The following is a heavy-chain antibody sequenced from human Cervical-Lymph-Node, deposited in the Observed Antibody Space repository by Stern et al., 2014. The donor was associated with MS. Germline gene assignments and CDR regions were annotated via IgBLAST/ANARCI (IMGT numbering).Heavy chain of an antibody. V-gene: IGHV3-21*06. CDR1: GFTFSSYT. Sequence: VPLVESGGGLVKPGGSLRLSCAASGFTFSSYTMNWVRPAPGKGLEWVSSISSSSAYIYYANSLRGRFTISRDNAKNSLYLQMNSLRAEDTAVYYCARGDLRHFDWFPDSGFDYWGQGILVTVSS. CDR2: ISSSSAYI. J-gene: IGHJ4*02. D-gene: IGHD3-9*01. CDR3: ARGDLRHFDWFPDSGFDY.